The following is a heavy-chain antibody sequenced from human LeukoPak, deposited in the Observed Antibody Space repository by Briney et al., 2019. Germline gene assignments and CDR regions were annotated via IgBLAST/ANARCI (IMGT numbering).Heavy chain of an antibody. CDR2: IIPIFGTA. CDR3: ALDGYNIG. J-gene: IGHJ4*02. CDR1: GGTFSSYA. D-gene: IGHD5-24*01. Sequence: SVKVSCKASGGTFSSYAISWVRQAPGQGLEWLGGIIPIFGTANYAQKFQGRVTITTDESTSTAYMELSSLRSEDTAVYYCALDGYNIGWGQGTLVTVSS. V-gene: IGHV1-69*05.